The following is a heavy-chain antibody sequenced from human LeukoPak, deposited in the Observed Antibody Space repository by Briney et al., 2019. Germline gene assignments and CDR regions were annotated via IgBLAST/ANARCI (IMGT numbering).Heavy chain of an antibody. J-gene: IGHJ4*02. CDR3: ARDQSSYSSGWYGDY. D-gene: IGHD6-19*01. V-gene: IGHV3-7*03. Sequence: GGSLRLSCEASGFIFSSYWMSWVRQAPGKGLEWVANIKQDGSEKYYVGSVKGRFTISRDNAKNSLYLQMNSLRAEDTAVYYCARDQSSYSSGWYGDYWGQGTLVTVSS. CDR1: GFIFSSYW. CDR2: IKQDGSEK.